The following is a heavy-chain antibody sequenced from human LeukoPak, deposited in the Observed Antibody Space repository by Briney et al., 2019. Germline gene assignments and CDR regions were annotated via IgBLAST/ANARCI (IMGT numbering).Heavy chain of an antibody. D-gene: IGHD3-16*02. CDR1: GFTFRDYA. V-gene: IGHV3-30*03. J-gene: IGHJ4*02. CDR3: ARSTFGGIIVIGDY. CDR2: ISYDGSSE. Sequence: GGSLRLSCVVSGFTFRDYAMSWVRQAPGKGLEWVAVISYDGSSEYYADSVQGRFIISRDNSKNTLFLQMNSLRPEDTAVYYCARSTFGGIIVIGDYWGQGTLVTVS.